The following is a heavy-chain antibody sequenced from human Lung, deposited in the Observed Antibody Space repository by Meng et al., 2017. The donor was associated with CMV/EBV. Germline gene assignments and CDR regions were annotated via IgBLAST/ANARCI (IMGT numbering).Heavy chain of an antibody. V-gene: IGHV3-30*02. Sequence: GESLKISCEASGFTFSNYGMHWVRQAPGKGLEWVAYIRFDGTQTYYSDSVKGRFAIFRDNSKNTLYLQMHSLTTEDTAMFYCAKVAESTTSPYNYLVAWGQRXVVTVSS. J-gene: IGHJ4*02. CDR1: GFTFSNYG. D-gene: IGHD1-1*01. CDR2: IRFDGTQT. CDR3: AKVAESTTSPYNYLVA.